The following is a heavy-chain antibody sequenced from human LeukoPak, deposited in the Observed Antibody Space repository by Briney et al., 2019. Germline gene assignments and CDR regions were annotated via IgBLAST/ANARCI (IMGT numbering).Heavy chain of an antibody. CDR3: ARGSNSSGWLNWYFDL. CDR2: ISSSGSTI. V-gene: IGHV3-48*04. CDR1: GFTFSSYA. Sequence: GGSLRLSCAASGFTFSSYAMSWVRQAPGKGLEWVSYISSSGSTIYYADSVKGRFTISRDNAKNSLYLQMNSLRAEDTAVYYCARGSNSSGWLNWYFDLWGRGTLVTVSS. D-gene: IGHD6-19*01. J-gene: IGHJ2*01.